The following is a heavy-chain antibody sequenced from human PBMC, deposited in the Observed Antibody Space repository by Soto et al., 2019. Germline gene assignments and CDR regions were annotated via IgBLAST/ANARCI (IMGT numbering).Heavy chain of an antibody. Sequence: GGSLRLSCAASGFTFSSYAMSWVRLAPGKGLEWVSAISGSGAGTSYADSVKGRFTISRDNSKNTLYLQMNSLRAEDTAVYYCAKRVRGGYFDYWGQGTLVTVSS. D-gene: IGHD3-10*01. CDR2: ISGSGAGT. CDR3: AKRVRGGYFDY. J-gene: IGHJ4*02. V-gene: IGHV3-23*01. CDR1: GFTFSSYA.